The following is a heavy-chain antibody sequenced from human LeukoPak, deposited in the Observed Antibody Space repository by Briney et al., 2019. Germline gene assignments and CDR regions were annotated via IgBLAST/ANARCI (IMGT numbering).Heavy chain of an antibody. Sequence: ASVKVSCKASDYTFTSYGISWVRQAPGQGLEWMGWISAYNGNTNYAQKLQGRVTMTTDTSTSTAYMELRGLRSDDTAVYYCARARLKAYYRSGRPYFDYWGQGTLVTVSS. J-gene: IGHJ4*02. CDR2: ISAYNGNT. D-gene: IGHD3-10*01. CDR3: ARARLKAYYRSGRPYFDY. V-gene: IGHV1-18*01. CDR1: DYTFTSYG.